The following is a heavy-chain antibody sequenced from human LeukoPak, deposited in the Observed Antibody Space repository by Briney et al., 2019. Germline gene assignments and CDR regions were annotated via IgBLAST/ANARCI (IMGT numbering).Heavy chain of an antibody. CDR1: GGSISRSNYY. Sequence: SETVSLTCTVSGGSISRSNYYWAWIRQPPGKGLEWIGNIYHSGSAYFDPSLRSRVTLSVDTSKNHFSLKLSSVTAADTAVYYCARQTGGTSSIADWGQGTLVTVSS. D-gene: IGHD6-6*01. J-gene: IGHJ4*02. CDR3: ARQTGGTSSIAD. CDR2: IYHSGSA. V-gene: IGHV4-39*01.